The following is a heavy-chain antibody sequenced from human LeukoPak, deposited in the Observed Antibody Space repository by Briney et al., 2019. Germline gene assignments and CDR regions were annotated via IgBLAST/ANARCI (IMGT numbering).Heavy chain of an antibody. CDR1: GGTFSSYA. V-gene: IGHV1-69*04. CDR2: IIPILGIA. Sequence: SVKVSCKASGGTFSSYAISWVRQAPGQGLEWMGRIIPILGIANYAQKFQGRVTITADKSTSTAYMELSSLRSEDTAVYYCARVPPNSGSYGYWGQGTLVTVSS. J-gene: IGHJ4*02. D-gene: IGHD1-26*01. CDR3: ARVPPNSGSYGY.